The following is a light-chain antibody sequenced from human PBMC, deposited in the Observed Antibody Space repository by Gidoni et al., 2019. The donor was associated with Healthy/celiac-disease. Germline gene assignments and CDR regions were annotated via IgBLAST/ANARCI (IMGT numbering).Light chain of an antibody. CDR3: CSYAGSYTPHVV. Sequence: TSSDVGGYNYVSWYQQHPGKAPKLMIYDVSKRPSGVPDRFSGSKSGNTASLTISGLQAEDEADYYCCSYAGSYTPHVVFGGGTKLTVL. CDR1: SSDVGGYNY. V-gene: IGLV2-11*01. CDR2: DVS. J-gene: IGLJ2*01.